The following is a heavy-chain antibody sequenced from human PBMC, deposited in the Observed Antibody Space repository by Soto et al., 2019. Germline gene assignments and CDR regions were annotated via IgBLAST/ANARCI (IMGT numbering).Heavy chain of an antibody. D-gene: IGHD2-15*01. CDR3: ARAGKKNCSGGSCYSRFDY. CDR2: IYYSGST. J-gene: IGHJ4*02. Sequence: QVQLQESGPGLVKPSETLSLTCTVSGGSISSYYWSWIRQPPGKGLEWIGYIYYSGSTNYNPSLKSRVTISVDTSKNQFSLKLSSVTAADTAVYYCARAGKKNCSGGSCYSRFDYWGQGTLVTVSS. CDR1: GGSISSYY. V-gene: IGHV4-59*01.